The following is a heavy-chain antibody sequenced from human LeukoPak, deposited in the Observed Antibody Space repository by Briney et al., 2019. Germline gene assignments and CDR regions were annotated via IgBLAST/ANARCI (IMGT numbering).Heavy chain of an antibody. D-gene: IGHD3-10*01. CDR2: ISGYSGNT. CDR3: ARDRFGEFPADY. Sequence: ASVKVSCKASGYTFTSYGISWVRQAPGQGLEWMGWISGYSGNTNYAQKFRGRVTMTTDTSTSTAYMELRSLRSDDTAVYFCARDRFGEFPADYWGQGTLVTVSS. J-gene: IGHJ4*02. V-gene: IGHV1-18*01. CDR1: GYTFTSYG.